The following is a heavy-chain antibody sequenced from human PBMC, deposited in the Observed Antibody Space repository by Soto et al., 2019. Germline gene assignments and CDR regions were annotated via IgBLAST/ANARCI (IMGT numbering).Heavy chain of an antibody. J-gene: IGHJ6*02. CDR3: ARDVRNRDYYGMDV. V-gene: IGHV4-30-4*01. Sequence: PSETLSLTCTVSGGSISSGDYYWSWIRQPPGKGLEWIGYIYYSGSTYYNPSLKSRVTISVDTSKNQFSLKLSSVTAADTAVYYCARDVRNRDYYGMDVWGQGTTVTSP. D-gene: IGHD1-1*01. CDR2: IYYSGST. CDR1: GGSISSGDYY.